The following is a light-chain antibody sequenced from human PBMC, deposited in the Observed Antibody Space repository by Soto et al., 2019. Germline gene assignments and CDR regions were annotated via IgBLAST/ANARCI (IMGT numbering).Light chain of an antibody. CDR3: QNYDTSLT. Sequence: EIVLTQSPGTLSLSPGERATLSCRASQSVSRSNFAWYQQKPGQAPRLLIYGASSRATGIPDRFSGAGSGTDFTLIINRLEPEDFAVYYCQNYDTSLTFCGGTKVEL. V-gene: IGKV3-20*01. CDR1: QSVSRSN. J-gene: IGKJ4*01. CDR2: GAS.